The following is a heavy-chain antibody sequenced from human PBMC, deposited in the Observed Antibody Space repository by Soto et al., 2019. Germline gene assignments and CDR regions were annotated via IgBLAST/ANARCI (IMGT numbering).Heavy chain of an antibody. Sequence: QVQVVESGGGVVQPGRSLRLSCAASEFTFSTYGMHWVRQAPGQGLEWVAFISYNGGKISYADSVKGRFTITRHSSRSRVFLQMTSVRAEDTAVHYCAIDATMGQALFFSAYYYYGMDVWGRGNTVSVSS. CDR2: ISYNGGKI. CDR3: AIDATMGQALFFSAYYYYGMDV. J-gene: IGHJ6*02. V-gene: IGHV3-30*13. D-gene: IGHD3-10*01. CDR1: EFTFSTYG.